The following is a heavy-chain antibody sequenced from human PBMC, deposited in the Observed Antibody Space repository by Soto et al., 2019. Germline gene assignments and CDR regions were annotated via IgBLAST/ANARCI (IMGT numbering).Heavy chain of an antibody. Sequence: SETLSLTCTVSGGSISSYYWSWIRQPPGKGLEWIGYIYYSGSTNYNPSLKSRVTISVDTSKNQFSLKLSSVTAADTAVYYCERGRRDGLFDYWGQGTLVTVSS. D-gene: IGHD2-8*01. J-gene: IGHJ4*02. CDR3: ERGRRDGLFDY. V-gene: IGHV4-59*01. CDR1: GGSISSYY. CDR2: IYYSGST.